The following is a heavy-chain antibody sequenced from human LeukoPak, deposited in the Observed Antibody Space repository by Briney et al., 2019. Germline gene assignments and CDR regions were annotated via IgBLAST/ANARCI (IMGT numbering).Heavy chain of an antibody. J-gene: IGHJ3*02. Sequence: GRSLRLSCAASGFTFDDYAMHWVRQAPGKGLEWVSGISWNSGSIGYADSVKGRFTISRDNAKNSLYLQMNSLRAEDTALYYCARSYGYGDSGRGAFDIWGQGTMVTVSS. D-gene: IGHD4-17*01. CDR2: ISWNSGSI. CDR3: ARSYGYGDSGRGAFDI. CDR1: GFTFDDYA. V-gene: IGHV3-9*01.